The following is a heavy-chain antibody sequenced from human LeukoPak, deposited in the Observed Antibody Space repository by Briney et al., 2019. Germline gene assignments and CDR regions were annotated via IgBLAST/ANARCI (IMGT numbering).Heavy chain of an antibody. V-gene: IGHV3-43*01. Sequence: PGGSLRLSCAASGFTFDDYTMHWVRQAPGKGLEWVSLISWDGGSTYYADSVKGRFTISRDNSKNSLYLQMNSLRTEDTALYYCAKVVLLATIKGWYFDLWGRGTLVTVSS. J-gene: IGHJ2*01. D-gene: IGHD5-24*01. CDR2: ISWDGGST. CDR3: AKVVLLATIKGWYFDL. CDR1: GFTFDDYT.